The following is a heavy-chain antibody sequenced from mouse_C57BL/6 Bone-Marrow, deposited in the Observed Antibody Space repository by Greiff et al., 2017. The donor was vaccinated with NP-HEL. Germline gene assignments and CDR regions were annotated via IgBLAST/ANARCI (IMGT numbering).Heavy chain of an antibody. CDR1: GFTFTDYY. D-gene: IGHD1-1*01. Sequence: EVKLMESGGGLVQPGGSLSLSCAASGFTFTDYYMSWVRQPPGKALEWLGFIRNKANGYTTEYSASVKGRFTISRDNSQSILYLQKNALRAEDSATYYCARYYAYYFDYWGQGTTLTVSS. V-gene: IGHV7-3*01. J-gene: IGHJ2*01. CDR3: ARYYAYYFDY. CDR2: IRNKANGYTT.